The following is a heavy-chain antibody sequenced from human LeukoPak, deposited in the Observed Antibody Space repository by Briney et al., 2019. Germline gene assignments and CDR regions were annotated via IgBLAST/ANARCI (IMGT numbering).Heavy chain of an antibody. J-gene: IGHJ2*01. Sequence: SETLSLTCTVSGGSISSYYWSWIRQPAGKGLEWIGRIYTSGSTNYNPSLKSRVTMSVDRSKNQFSLKLSSVTAADTAVYYCARASLAYCGGDCYYYWYFDLWGRGTLVTVSS. CDR2: IYTSGST. D-gene: IGHD2-21*02. V-gene: IGHV4-4*07. CDR1: GGSISSYY. CDR3: ARASLAYCGGDCYYYWYFDL.